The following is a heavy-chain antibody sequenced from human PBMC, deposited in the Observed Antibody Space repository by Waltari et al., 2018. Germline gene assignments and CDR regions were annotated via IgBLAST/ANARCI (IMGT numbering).Heavy chain of an antibody. Sequence: HVPLPEPGPGPVKPSGTLSPTCAVYGRSLCTNNSWTCVRPPPGKGLEWIGEIYHSGSTNYNPSLKIRATISIDKSKNQFSLKLSSVTAADTAVYYCARDECIAVAGLQGSYAFDIWGQGTMVTVSS. CDR3: ARDECIAVAGLQGSYAFDI. CDR2: IYHSGST. V-gene: IGHV4-4*02. CDR1: GRSLCTNNS. D-gene: IGHD6-19*01. J-gene: IGHJ3*02.